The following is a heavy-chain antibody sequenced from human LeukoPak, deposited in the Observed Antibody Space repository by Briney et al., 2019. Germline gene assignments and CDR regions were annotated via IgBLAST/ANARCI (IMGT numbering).Heavy chain of an antibody. D-gene: IGHD5-18*01. CDR3: ARDLRGNSYGSVDF. CDR2: ISSSGSPI. CDR1: GFSFSTYG. Sequence: GGSLRLSCAASGFSFSTYGLNWVRHAPGKGLEWVSYISSSGSPIYYADSVRGRFTISRDNAKNSLYLQMHSLRAGDTAVYYCARDLRGNSYGSVDFWGQGTLVTVSS. V-gene: IGHV3-48*01. J-gene: IGHJ4*02.